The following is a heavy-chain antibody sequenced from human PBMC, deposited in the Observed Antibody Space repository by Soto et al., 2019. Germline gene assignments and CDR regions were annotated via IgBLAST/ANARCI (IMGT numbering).Heavy chain of an antibody. CDR1: GFTFSSYS. CDR2: ISGSGGST. D-gene: IGHD3-22*01. CDR3: AKFRVVMPDY. J-gene: IGHJ4*02. Sequence: EVQLVESGGGLVKPGGSLRLSCAASGFTFSSYSMNWVRQASGKGLEWVSAISGSGGSTYYADSVKGRFTISRDNSKNTLYLQMNSLRAEDTAVYYCAKFRVVMPDYWGQGTLVTVSS. V-gene: IGHV3-23*04.